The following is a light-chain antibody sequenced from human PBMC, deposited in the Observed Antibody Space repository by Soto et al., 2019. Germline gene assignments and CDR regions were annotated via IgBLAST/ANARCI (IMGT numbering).Light chain of an antibody. J-gene: IGLJ3*02. V-gene: IGLV2-11*01. CDR1: SSDVGGYNY. Sequence: QSALTQPRSVSGSPGQSVTISCTGTSSDVGGYNYVSWYQQHTGKAPKLMIYDVVKRPSGVPDRFSGSKSGNTASLTISGLQAEDEADYYCCSYAGSYTLVFGGGTKLTVL. CDR3: CSYAGSYTLV. CDR2: DVV.